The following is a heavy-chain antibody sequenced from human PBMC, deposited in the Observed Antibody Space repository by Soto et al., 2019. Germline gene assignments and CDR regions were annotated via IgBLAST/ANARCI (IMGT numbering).Heavy chain of an antibody. CDR1: GFTFSSYG. D-gene: IGHD6-13*01. Sequence: GGSLRLSCVASGFTFSSYGMHWVRQAPGKGLEWVAVIWYDGSNKYYADSVKGRFTISRDNSKNTLYLQMNSLRAEDTAVYYCARDPGSSWYPIDYWGQGTLVTVSS. CDR3: ARDPGSSWYPIDY. V-gene: IGHV3-33*01. J-gene: IGHJ4*02. CDR2: IWYDGSNK.